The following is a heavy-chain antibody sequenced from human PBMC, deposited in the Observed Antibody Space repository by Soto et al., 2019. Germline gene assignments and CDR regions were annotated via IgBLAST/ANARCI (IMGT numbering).Heavy chain of an antibody. V-gene: IGHV5-51*01. D-gene: IGHD3-22*01. CDR3: ARTQGYYDSSGPDAFDI. CDR2: IYPGDSDT. CDR1: GYSFTSYW. J-gene: IGHJ3*02. Sequence: LGESLKISCKGSGYSFTSYWIGWVRQMPGKGLEWMGIIYPGDSDTRYSPSFQGQVTISADKSISTAYLQWSSLKASDTAMYYCARTQGYYDSSGPDAFDIWGQGTMVTVSS.